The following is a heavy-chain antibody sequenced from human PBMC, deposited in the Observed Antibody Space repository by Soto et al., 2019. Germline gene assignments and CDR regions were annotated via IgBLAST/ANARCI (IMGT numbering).Heavy chain of an antibody. CDR3: VRTDISAYYLY. CDR1: GYTFTSSW. Sequence: GPSLKISCKGSGYTFTSSWIGWVRQMPGKGLEWMGIIYPDNSDTRYSPSFQGQVPISVDKPIRTAYLQWRSLKASDTAMYYCVRTDISAYYLYWGQVTLIAVSS. CDR2: IYPDNSDT. J-gene: IGHJ4*02. D-gene: IGHD3-22*01. V-gene: IGHV5-51*04.